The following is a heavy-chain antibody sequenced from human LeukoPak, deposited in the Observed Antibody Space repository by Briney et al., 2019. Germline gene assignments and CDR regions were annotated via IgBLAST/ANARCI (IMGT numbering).Heavy chain of an antibody. J-gene: IGHJ3*02. D-gene: IGHD6-19*01. Sequence: GGSLRLSCAASGFTVSSNYMSWVRQAPGKGLEWVSVIYSGGSTYYADSVKGRFTISRDNSKNTLYLQMNSLRAEDTAVYYCARSGCSSGWYGLGAFDIWGQGTMVTVSS. CDR3: ARSGCSSGWYGLGAFDI. CDR1: GFTVSSNY. CDR2: IYSGGST. V-gene: IGHV3-53*01.